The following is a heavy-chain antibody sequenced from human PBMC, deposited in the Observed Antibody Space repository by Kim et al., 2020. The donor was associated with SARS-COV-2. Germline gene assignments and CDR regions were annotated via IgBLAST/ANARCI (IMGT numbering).Heavy chain of an antibody. CDR3: ARRRRYGSGSYYNDYYYYGMDV. Sequence: SETLSLTCTVSGGSISSYYWSWIRQPPGKGLEWIGYIYYSGSTNYNPSLKSRVTISVDTSKNQFSLKLSSVTAADTAVYYCARRRRYGSGSYYNDYYYYGMDVWGQGTTVTVSS. D-gene: IGHD3-10*01. J-gene: IGHJ6*02. CDR2: IYYSGST. CDR1: GGSISSYY. V-gene: IGHV4-59*08.